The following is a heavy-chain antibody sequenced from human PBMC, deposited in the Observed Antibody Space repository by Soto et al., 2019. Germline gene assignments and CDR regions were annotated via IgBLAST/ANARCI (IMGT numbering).Heavy chain of an antibody. CDR3: AKDGTHLWSKQYYFDS. D-gene: IGHD1-26*01. CDR2: ILYDESDQ. J-gene: IGHJ4*02. Sequence: PWGSLRLSCSASGFTISDHTMHWVRQAPGRGLEWVAIILYDESDQYYSDSVKGRFTISRDNSKNTLYLQMHSLTTEDTAVYYCAKDGTHLWSKQYYFDSWGQGALVTRLL. V-gene: IGHV3-30*18. CDR1: GFTISDHT.